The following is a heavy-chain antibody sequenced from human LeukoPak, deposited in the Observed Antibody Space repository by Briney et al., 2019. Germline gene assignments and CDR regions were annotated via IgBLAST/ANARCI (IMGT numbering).Heavy chain of an antibody. CDR2: ISSSSSYI. V-gene: IGHV3-21*01. CDR3: ARDRWSSGTFDY. CDR1: GFTFSSYS. Sequence: PGGSLRLSCAASGFTFSSYSMNWVRQAPGKGLEWVSSISSSSSYIYYADSVKGRFTISRDNAKNSLYLQMNSLRAEDTAVYYSARDRWSSGTFDYWGQGTLVTVSS. J-gene: IGHJ4*02. D-gene: IGHD4-23*01.